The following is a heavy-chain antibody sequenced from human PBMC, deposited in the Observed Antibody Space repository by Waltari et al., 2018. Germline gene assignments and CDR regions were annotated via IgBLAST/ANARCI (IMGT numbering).Heavy chain of an antibody. CDR3: ASYPGVYSTPY. CDR2: ISSSSSYI. D-gene: IGHD6-13*01. Sequence: EVQLVESGGGLVKPGGSLRLSCAASGFTFSSYSMPWVSQAPGKVLEWVSSISSSSSYIYYADSVKGRFTISRDNAKNSLYLQMNSLRAEDTAVYYCASYPGVYSTPYWGQGTLVTVSS. V-gene: IGHV3-21*01. J-gene: IGHJ4*02. CDR1: GFTFSSYS.